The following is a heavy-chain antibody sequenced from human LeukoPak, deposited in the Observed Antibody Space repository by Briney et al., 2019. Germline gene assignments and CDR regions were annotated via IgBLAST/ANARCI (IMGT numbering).Heavy chain of an antibody. CDR1: GFTFRNYG. CDR2: IWYDGSNE. V-gene: IGHV3-30*02. J-gene: IGHJ4*02. CDR3: AKHRNCGGNCY. Sequence: PGGSLRLSCAASGFTFRNYGFHWVRQAPGKGLEWVAFIWYDGSNEYYADSVKGRFTISRDNSKNTVYLQMNSLRTDDTAVYFCAKHRNCGGNCYWGQGTLVTVSS. D-gene: IGHD2-21*01.